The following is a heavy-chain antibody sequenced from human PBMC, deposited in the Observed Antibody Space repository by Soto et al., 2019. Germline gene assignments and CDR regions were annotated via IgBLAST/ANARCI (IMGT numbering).Heavy chain of an antibody. CDR2: ISSGSTYI. D-gene: IGHD5-18*01. J-gene: IGHJ4*02. Sequence: GGSLRLSCAASGFTFSSYSMNWVRQAPGKGLEWVSSISSGSTYIYYADSVKGRFTISRDNPKNSLYLQMNSLRAEDTAVYYCARDVVRYSYGPFDYWGQGTLVTVSS. CDR1: GFTFSSYS. CDR3: ARDVVRYSYGPFDY. V-gene: IGHV3-21*01.